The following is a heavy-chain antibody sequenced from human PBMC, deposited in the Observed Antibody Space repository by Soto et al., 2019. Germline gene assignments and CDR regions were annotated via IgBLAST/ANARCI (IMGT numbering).Heavy chain of an antibody. D-gene: IGHD4-17*01. J-gene: IGHJ6*02. CDR1: GFTFSSYA. CDR3: ARDRAYGDYNYYYGMDV. CDR2: ISYDGSNK. Sequence: HPGGSLRLSCAASGFTFSSYAMHWVRQAPGKGLEWVAVISYDGSNKYYADSVKGRFTISRDNSKNTLYLQMNSLRAEDTAVYYCARDRAYGDYNYYYGMDVWGQGTTVTVSS. V-gene: IGHV3-30-3*01.